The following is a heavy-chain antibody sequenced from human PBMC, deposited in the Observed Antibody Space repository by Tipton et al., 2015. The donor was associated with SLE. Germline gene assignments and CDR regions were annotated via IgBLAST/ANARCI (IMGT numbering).Heavy chain of an antibody. CDR2: INHSGST. Sequence: TLSLTCAVYGGSFSGYYWSWIRQPPGKGLEWSGEINHSGSTNYNPSLKSRVTISADTSKNQFSLKLSTAAAADTAVYYCARGRDFWGKGTTVTVSS. D-gene: IGHD3-10*01. J-gene: IGHJ6*04. CDR1: GGSFSGYY. V-gene: IGHV4-34*01. CDR3: ARGRDF.